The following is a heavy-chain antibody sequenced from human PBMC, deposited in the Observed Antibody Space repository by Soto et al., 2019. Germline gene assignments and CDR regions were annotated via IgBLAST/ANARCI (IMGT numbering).Heavy chain of an antibody. D-gene: IGHD6-19*01. CDR3: ARQGYSSGHYYFDY. CDR2: IYYSGST. CDR1: GGSISSSSYY. V-gene: IGHV4-39*01. Sequence: QLQLQESGPGLVKPSETLSLTCTVSGGSISSSSYYWGWIRQPPGKGLEWIGSIYYSGSTYYNPSLKSRVTISVDTSKNQFSLKLSSVTAADTAVYYCARQGYSSGHYYFDYWGQGTLVTVSS. J-gene: IGHJ4*02.